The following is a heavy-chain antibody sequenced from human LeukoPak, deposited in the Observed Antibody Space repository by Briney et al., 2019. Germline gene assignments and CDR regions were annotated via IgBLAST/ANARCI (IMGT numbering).Heavy chain of an antibody. J-gene: IGHJ4*02. V-gene: IGHV3-23*01. CDR2: ISGSGGST. CDR1: GFTFSSYG. CDR3: AKDSGYDLGVGYFDY. D-gene: IGHD5-12*01. Sequence: PGGSLRLSCAASGFTFSSYGMSWVRQAPGKGLEWVSAISGSGGSTYYADSVKGRFTISRDNSKNTLYLQMNSLRAEDTAVYYCAKDSGYDLGVGYFDYWGQGTLVTVSS.